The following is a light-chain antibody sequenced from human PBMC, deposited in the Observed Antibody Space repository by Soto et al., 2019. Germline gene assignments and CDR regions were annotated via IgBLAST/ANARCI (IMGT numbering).Light chain of an antibody. Sequence: QSALTQPPSASGSPGQSVTISCTGTSSDVGGYNYVSWYQQYPDKVPKLMIYEVNKRPSGVPDRFSGSKSGNTASLTISGLQADDEADYYCTSYAGGNNVFGTGTKVTAL. CDR2: EVN. CDR1: SSDVGGYNY. V-gene: IGLV2-8*01. CDR3: TSYAGGNNV. J-gene: IGLJ1*01.